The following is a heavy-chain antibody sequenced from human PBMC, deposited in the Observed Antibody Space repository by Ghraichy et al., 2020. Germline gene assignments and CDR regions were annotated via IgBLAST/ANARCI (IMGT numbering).Heavy chain of an antibody. CDR2: ISAYNGNT. CDR1: GYTFTSYG. CDR3: ARLGYCSGGSCYSSAFDI. Sequence: ASVKVSCKASGYTFTSYGISWVRQAPGQGLEWMGWISAYNGNTNYAQKLQGRVTMTTDTSTSTAYMELRSLRSDDTAVYYCARLGYCSGGSCYSSAFDIWGQGTMVTVSS. D-gene: IGHD2-15*01. V-gene: IGHV1-18*01. J-gene: IGHJ3*02.